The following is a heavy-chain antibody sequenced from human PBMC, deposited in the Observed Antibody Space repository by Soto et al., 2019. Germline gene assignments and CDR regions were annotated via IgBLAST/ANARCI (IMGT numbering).Heavy chain of an antibody. Sequence: PGGSLRLSCAASGFTFSTYWMNWVRQAPGEGLEWVANIKQDGSEKYYVDSVKGRFAISRDNAKDSLFLQMNNLRAEDTAVYYCVRDWSTFWGMDVWGQGTPVTVSS. J-gene: IGHJ6*02. V-gene: IGHV3-7*01. CDR3: VRDWSTFWGMDV. CDR2: IKQDGSEK. CDR1: GFTFSTYW.